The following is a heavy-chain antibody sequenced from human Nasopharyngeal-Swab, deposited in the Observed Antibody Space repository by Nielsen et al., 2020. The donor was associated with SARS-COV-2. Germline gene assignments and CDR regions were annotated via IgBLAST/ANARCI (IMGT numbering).Heavy chain of an antibody. V-gene: IGHV4-59*08. J-gene: IGHJ6*03. CDR1: GGSISSYY. CDR3: ARITMVRGVMYYYYMDV. D-gene: IGHD3-10*01. CDR2: IYYSGST. Sequence: SETLSLTCTVSGGSISSYYWSWIRQPPGKGLEWIGYIYYSGSTNYNPSLKSRVTISVDTSKNQFSLKLSSVTAADTAVYYCARITMVRGVMYYYYMDVWGKGTTVTVSS.